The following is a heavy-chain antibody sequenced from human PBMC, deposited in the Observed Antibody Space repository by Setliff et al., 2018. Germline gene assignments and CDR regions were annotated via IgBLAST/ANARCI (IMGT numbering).Heavy chain of an antibody. CDR2: INSDGSST. J-gene: IGHJ5*02. CDR1: GFTFSSYW. Sequence: PGGSLRLSCAASGFTFSSYWMHWVRQAPGKGLVWVSRINSDGSSTSYADSVKGRFTISRDNAKNTLYLQMNSLGAEDTAVYYCARGSRPHYYDSSPRNAWGQGTLVTVSS. V-gene: IGHV3-74*01. CDR3: ARGSRPHYYDSSPRNA. D-gene: IGHD3-22*01.